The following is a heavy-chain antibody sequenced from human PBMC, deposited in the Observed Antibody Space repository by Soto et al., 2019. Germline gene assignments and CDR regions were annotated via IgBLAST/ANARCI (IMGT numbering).Heavy chain of an antibody. V-gene: IGHV1-2*02. Sequence: QVQLVQSGAEVKKPGASVKVSCKASGYTFTGYYMHWVRQAPGQGLEWMGWINPNRGGTNYAQKFQGRVTMTRDTSISTAYMELSRLRSDDTAVYYCARLIEYSSSDWFDPWGQGTLVTVSS. CDR2: INPNRGGT. CDR3: ARLIEYSSSDWFDP. J-gene: IGHJ5*02. D-gene: IGHD6-6*01. CDR1: GYTFTGYY.